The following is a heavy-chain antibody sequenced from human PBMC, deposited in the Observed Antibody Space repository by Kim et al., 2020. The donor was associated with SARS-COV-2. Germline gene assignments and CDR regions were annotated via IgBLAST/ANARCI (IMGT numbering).Heavy chain of an antibody. V-gene: IGHV4-61*02. CDR3: ARGYSYGPIFDY. D-gene: IGHD5-18*01. CDR1: GGSISSGSYY. Sequence: SETLSLTCTVSGGSISSGSYYWSWIRQPAGKGLEWIGRIYTSGSTNYNPSLKSRVTISVDTSKNQFSLKLSSVTAADTAVYYCARGYSYGPIFDYWGQGTLVTVSS. J-gene: IGHJ4*02. CDR2: IYTSGST.